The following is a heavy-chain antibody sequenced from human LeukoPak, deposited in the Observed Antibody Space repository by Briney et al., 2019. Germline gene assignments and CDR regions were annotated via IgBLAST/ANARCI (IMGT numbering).Heavy chain of an antibody. CDR3: ARAEKGGYYDSSGYYYDHY. Sequence: SVKVSCKASGGTFSSYAISWVRQAPGQGLEWMGRIIPILGIANYAQKFQGRVTITADKSTSTAYMELSSLRSEDTAVYYCARAEKGGYYDSSGYYYDHYWGQGTLVTVSS. D-gene: IGHD3-22*01. J-gene: IGHJ4*02. CDR1: GGTFSSYA. V-gene: IGHV1-69*04. CDR2: IIPILGIA.